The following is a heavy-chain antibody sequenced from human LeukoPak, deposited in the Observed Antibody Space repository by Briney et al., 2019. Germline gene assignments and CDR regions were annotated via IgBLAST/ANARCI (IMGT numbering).Heavy chain of an antibody. J-gene: IGHJ5*02. D-gene: IGHD3-10*01. CDR3: AKSLSGSWYNWFDP. CDR1: GFTFSSYA. CDR2: ISGSGGST. Sequence: SGGSLRLSCAASGFTFSSYAMSWVRQAPGKGLEWVSAISGSGGSTYYADSVKGRFTISRDNSKNTLYLQMNSLRAEDTAVYYCAKSLSGSWYNWFDPWGQGTLVTVSS. V-gene: IGHV3-23*01.